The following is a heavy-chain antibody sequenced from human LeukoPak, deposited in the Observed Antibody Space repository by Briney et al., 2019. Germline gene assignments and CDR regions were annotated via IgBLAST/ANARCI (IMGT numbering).Heavy chain of an antibody. CDR3: ARDRKAYYDFWSGDDAFDI. CDR2: IIPIFGTA. J-gene: IGHJ3*02. CDR1: GGTFSSYA. V-gene: IGHV1-69*05. D-gene: IGHD3-3*01. Sequence: ASVKVSCKASGGTFSSYAISWVRQAPGQGLEWMGRIIPIFGTANYAQKLQGRVTMTTDTSTSTAYMELRSLRSDDTAVYYCARDRKAYYDFWSGDDAFDIWGRGTMVTVSS.